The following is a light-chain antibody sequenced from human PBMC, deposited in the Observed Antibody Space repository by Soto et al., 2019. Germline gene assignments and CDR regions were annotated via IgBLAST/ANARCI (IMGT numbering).Light chain of an antibody. Sequence: QSVLTQPPSASGTPGQRVTISCSGSSSNIGSNTVNWYQQLPGTAPKLLIYSNNQRPSGVPDQLSGSKSGTSASLAIRGLQSEDEADYYCAAWDDSLNGWVFGGGTKLTVL. V-gene: IGLV1-44*01. J-gene: IGLJ3*02. CDR2: SNN. CDR1: SSNIGSNT. CDR3: AAWDDSLNGWV.